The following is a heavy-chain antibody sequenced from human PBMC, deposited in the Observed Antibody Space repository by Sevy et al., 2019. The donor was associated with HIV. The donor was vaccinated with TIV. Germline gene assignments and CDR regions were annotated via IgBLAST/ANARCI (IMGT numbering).Heavy chain of an antibody. J-gene: IGHJ5*01. CDR2: IYYIGNT. V-gene: IGHV4-39*02. D-gene: IGHD3-10*01. Sequence: SETLSLTCTVSGGSISNSAYYWGWIRQPPGKGLEWIGNIYYIGNTYYEPSLKSRVTISVDTSKNHFSLKLTSVTAADTAVYYCARWTMGITMIQGEFDSWGQGTLVTVSS. CDR1: GGSISNSAYY. CDR3: ARWTMGITMIQGEFDS.